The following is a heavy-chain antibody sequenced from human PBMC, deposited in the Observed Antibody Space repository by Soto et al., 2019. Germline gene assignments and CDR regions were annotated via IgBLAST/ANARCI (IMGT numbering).Heavy chain of an antibody. D-gene: IGHD6-6*01. J-gene: IGHJ6*02. CDR3: ARDHLASSSSHYYYGMDV. CDR1: GYTFTSYA. CDR2: INAGNGNT. V-gene: IGHV1-3*01. Sequence: ASVKVSCKASGYTFTSYAMHWVRQAPGQRLEWMGWINAGNGNTKYSQKFQGRVTITRDTSASTAYMELSSLRSEDTAVYYCARDHLASSSSHYYYGMDVWGQGTTVTVS.